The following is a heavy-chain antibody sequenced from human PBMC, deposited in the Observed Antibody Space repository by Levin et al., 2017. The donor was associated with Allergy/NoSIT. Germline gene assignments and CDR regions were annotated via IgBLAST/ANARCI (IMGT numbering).Heavy chain of an antibody. CDR1: GGSISSHY. Sequence: GSLRLSCSVSGGSISSHYWSWIRQPAGKGLEWIGRVYSSGSANYNPTLKSRVTMSVDTSKNQFSLRLSSVTAADTAVYYCAREDSMAPPPDYWGQGTLVTVSS. J-gene: IGHJ4*02. V-gene: IGHV4-4*07. CDR2: VYSSGSA. D-gene: IGHD5-24*01. CDR3: AREDSMAPPPDY.